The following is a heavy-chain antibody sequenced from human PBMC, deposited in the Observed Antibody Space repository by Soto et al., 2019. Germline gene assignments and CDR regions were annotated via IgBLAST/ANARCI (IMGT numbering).Heavy chain of an antibody. J-gene: IGHJ4*02. D-gene: IGHD5-12*01. CDR3: ARNRYGGYDFDS. V-gene: IGHV4-4*02. CDR1: SGSITSSLW. CDR2: VAQSGYI. Sequence: SETLSLTCTVSSGSITSSLWWSWVRQSPGKGLEWIGEVAQSGYIRSIPSLKSRLTISLDKSTNRFSLRLTSVTAADTAVYYCARNRYGGYDFDSWGQGSLVTVSS.